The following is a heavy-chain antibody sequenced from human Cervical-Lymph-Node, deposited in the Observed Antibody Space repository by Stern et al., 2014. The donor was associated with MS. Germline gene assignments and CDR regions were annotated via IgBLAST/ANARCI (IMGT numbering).Heavy chain of an antibody. Sequence: QVQLQESGPGLVKPSETLSLTCTVSGGSIGSYYWSWIRQSPGKGLEWIGYVYYSGSTKYNPSLEGRVTISLDRSKNQFSLKMSSVTAADTAIYYCARASGSYWRFNYWGQGTLVTVSS. CDR2: VYYSGST. D-gene: IGHD1-26*01. V-gene: IGHV4-59*01. CDR3: ARASGSYWRFNY. J-gene: IGHJ4*02. CDR1: GGSIGSYY.